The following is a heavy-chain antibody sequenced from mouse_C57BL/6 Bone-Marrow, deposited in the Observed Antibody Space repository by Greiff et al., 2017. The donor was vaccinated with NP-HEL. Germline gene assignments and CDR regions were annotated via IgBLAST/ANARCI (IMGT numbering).Heavy chain of an antibody. J-gene: IGHJ4*01. CDR2: IDPENGDT. V-gene: IGHV14-4*01. CDR1: GFNIKDDY. Sequence: EVKLVESGAELVRPGASVKLSCTASGFNIKDDYMHWVKQRPEQGLEWIGWIDPENGDTEYASKFQGKATITADTSSNTAYLQLSSLTSEDTAVYYCTLLRPLAMDYWGQGTSVTVSS. D-gene: IGHD1-1*01. CDR3: TLLRPLAMDY.